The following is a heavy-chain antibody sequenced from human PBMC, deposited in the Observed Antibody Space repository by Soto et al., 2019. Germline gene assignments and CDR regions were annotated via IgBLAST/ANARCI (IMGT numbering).Heavy chain of an antibody. D-gene: IGHD1-7*01. Sequence: QVQLVESGGGVVQPGRSLRLSCSASGFTFSDFEMYWVRQAPGKGLDWVSFISYDGXNQYYXXXVXXXXXVXXDNSKNTLXXXXNXXXXEXTAVYFCARRTGTAPRFDYWGQGTLVTVSS. CDR1: GFTFSDFE. CDR3: ARRTGTAPRFDY. CDR2: ISYDGXNQ. J-gene: IGHJ4*02. V-gene: IGHV3-30-3*01.